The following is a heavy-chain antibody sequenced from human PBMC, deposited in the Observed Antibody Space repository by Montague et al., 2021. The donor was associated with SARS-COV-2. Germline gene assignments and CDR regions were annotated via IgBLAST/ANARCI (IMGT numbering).Heavy chain of an antibody. CDR2: VSYNGDT. D-gene: IGHD6-19*01. CDR3: ARGWAFDP. Sequence: SETLSLTCTVSGGSTHTHYWSWIRQSPGKGPEWIPYVSYNGDTQRIPSLQSRVTISIDTSENQFSLRLNSVTAADTAVYFCARGWAFDPWGQGRLVTVSS. CDR1: GGSTHTHY. J-gene: IGHJ3*01. V-gene: IGHV4-59*08.